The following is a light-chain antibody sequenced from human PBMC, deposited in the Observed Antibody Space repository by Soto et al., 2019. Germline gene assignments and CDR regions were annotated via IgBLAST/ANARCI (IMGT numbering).Light chain of an antibody. CDR3: QQYHSYPWA. Sequence: DIQMTQSPSTLSASVGDRVTITCRASQSISNKLAWYQQKAGKAPKVLIYDASTLESGVPPRFSGSGSGTEFTLTISSLQPDDFATYYCQQYHSYPWAFGQGTKVDIK. CDR2: DAS. CDR1: QSISNK. V-gene: IGKV1-5*01. J-gene: IGKJ1*01.